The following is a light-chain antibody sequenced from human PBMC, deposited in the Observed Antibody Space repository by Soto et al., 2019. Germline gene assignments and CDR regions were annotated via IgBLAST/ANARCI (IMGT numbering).Light chain of an antibody. CDR2: NDY. V-gene: IGLV1-40*01. J-gene: IGLJ3*02. CDR3: ASWDDSLEAWV. Sequence: QPVLTQPPSVSGAPGQRVTISCTGSSSNIGAGYDVHWYQQLPGTAPKLLIYNDYQRPSGVPDRFSGSKSGTSASLAISGLQSDDEADFYCASWDDSLEAWVFGGGTKLTVL. CDR1: SSNIGAGYD.